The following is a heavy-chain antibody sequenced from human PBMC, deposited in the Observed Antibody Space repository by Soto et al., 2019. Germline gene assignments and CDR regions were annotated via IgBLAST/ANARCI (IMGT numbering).Heavy chain of an antibody. CDR3: ARGLYYYDSSAYYAP. CDR2: ISSSSSYI. V-gene: IGHV3-21*01. D-gene: IGHD3-22*01. Sequence: EVQLVESGGGLVKPGGSLRLSCAASGFTFSSYSMNWVRQAPGKGLEWVSSISSSSSYIYYADSVKGRFTISRDNAKNSRNLQMKSLRAADTAVDYCARGLYYYDSSAYYAPWGQGTLVTVSS. J-gene: IGHJ5*02. CDR1: GFTFSSYS.